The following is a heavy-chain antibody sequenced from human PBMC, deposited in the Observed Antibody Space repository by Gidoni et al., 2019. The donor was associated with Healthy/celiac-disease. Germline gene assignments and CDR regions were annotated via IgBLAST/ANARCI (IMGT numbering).Heavy chain of an antibody. J-gene: IGHJ4*02. CDR1: GFTVSSNY. CDR3: ARTPEVMAAAGLAFDY. D-gene: IGHD6-13*01. CDR2: IYSGGST. V-gene: IGHV3-66*01. Sequence: EVQLVESGGGLVQPGGSLRLSCAASGFTVSSNYMSWVRQAPGKGLEWVSVIYSGGSTYYADSVKGRFTISRDNSKNTLYLQMNSLRAEDTAVYYCARTPEVMAAAGLAFDYWGQGTLVTVSS.